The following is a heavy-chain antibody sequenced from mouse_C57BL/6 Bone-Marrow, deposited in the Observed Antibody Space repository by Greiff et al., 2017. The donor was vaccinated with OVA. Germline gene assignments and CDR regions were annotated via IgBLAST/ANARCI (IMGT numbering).Heavy chain of an antibody. J-gene: IGHJ3*01. CDR2: INPNNGGT. Sequence: EVQLVESGPELVKPGASVKMSCKASGYTFTDYNMHWVKQSHGKSLEWIGYINPNNGGTSYNQKFKGKATLTVNKSSSTAYMELRSRTSEDSAVYYCARKGLTETAWFAYWGQGTLVTVSA. V-gene: IGHV1-22*01. CDR3: ARKGLTETAWFAY. D-gene: IGHD4-1*01. CDR1: GYTFTDYN.